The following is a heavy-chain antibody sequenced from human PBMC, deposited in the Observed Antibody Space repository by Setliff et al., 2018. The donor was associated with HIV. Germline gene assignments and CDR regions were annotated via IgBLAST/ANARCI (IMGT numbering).Heavy chain of an antibody. V-gene: IGHV4-38-2*01. Sequence: PSETLSLTCAVSGYSISSGYYWGWIRQPPGKGLEWIGSIYYSGSTYYNPSLKSRVTISVDTSKNQFSLKLSSVTAADTAVYFCAGSSPSVVDAFDIWGQGTTVTVS. CDR1: GYSISSGYY. J-gene: IGHJ3*02. D-gene: IGHD6-6*01. CDR2: IYYSGST. CDR3: AGSSPSVVDAFDI.